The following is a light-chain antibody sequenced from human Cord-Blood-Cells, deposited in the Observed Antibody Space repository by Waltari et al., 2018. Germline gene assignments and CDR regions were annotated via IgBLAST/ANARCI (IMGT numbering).Light chain of an antibody. Sequence: SSELTQDPAVSVAFGRTVWIASQEDSLRSYAVSWYQQKPGQAPVLVIYGKNNRPSGIPDRFSGSSSGNTASLTITGAQTEDEADYYCNSRDSSGNHQVFGTGTKVTVL. CDR1: SLRSYA. CDR3: NSRDSSGNHQV. CDR2: GKN. V-gene: IGLV3-19*01. J-gene: IGLJ1*01.